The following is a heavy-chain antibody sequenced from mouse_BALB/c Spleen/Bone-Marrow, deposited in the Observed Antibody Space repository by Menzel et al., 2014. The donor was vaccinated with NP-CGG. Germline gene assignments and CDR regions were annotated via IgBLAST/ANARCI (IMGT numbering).Heavy chain of an antibody. Sequence: EVQLVESGGGLVQPGGSLKLSYATSGFTFSDYYMYWVRQTPEERLEWVAYISNGGGSTYYPDTVKGRFTISRDNAKNTLYLQMSRLKSEDTAMYYCARPLYDGYYVAYWGQGTLVTVSA. CDR2: ISNGGGST. V-gene: IGHV5-12*02. J-gene: IGHJ3*01. D-gene: IGHD2-3*01. CDR1: GFTFSDYY. CDR3: ARPLYDGYYVAY.